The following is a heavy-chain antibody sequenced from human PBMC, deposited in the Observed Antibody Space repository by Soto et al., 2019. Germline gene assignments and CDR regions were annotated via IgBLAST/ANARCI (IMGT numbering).Heavy chain of an antibody. Sequence: QVQLVESGGGVVQPGRSLRLSCAASGFTFSSYGMHWVRQAPGKGLEWVAVISYDGSNKYYADSVKGRFTISRDNSKNTLYLQMNSLRAEDTAVYYCAKDSSDYYDSSGSIPMVFDPWGQGTLVTVSS. CDR1: GFTFSSYG. J-gene: IGHJ5*02. D-gene: IGHD3-22*01. CDR3: AKDSSDYYDSSGSIPMVFDP. V-gene: IGHV3-30*18. CDR2: ISYDGSNK.